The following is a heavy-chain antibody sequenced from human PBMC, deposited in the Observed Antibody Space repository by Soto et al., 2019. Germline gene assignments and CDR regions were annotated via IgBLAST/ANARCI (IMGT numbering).Heavy chain of an antibody. J-gene: IGHJ4*02. CDR1: GGSISSGGYY. D-gene: IGHD4-17*01. CDR2: IFYSGST. CDR3: ARDSPYGDYGIDY. V-gene: IGHV4-31*03. Sequence: QVQLQESGPGLVKPSQTLSLTCTVSGGSISSGGYYWSWIRQHPGKGLEWIGYIFYSGSTYYTPPLKSRVTISVDTSKTQFSLKLSSVTAADTAVYYCARDSPYGDYGIDYWGQGTLVTVSS.